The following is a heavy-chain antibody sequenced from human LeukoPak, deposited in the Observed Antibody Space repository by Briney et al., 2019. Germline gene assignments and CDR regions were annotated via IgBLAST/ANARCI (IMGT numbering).Heavy chain of an antibody. CDR2: IYYSGST. CDR1: GGSISSSSYY. Sequence: SETLSLTCTVSGGSISSSSYYWGWIRQPPGKGLEWIGSIYYSGSTYYNPSLKSRVTISVDTSKNQFSLKLSSVTAADTAVYYCARDGGSGSFWAYYFDYWGQGTLVTVSS. D-gene: IGHD1-26*01. V-gene: IGHV4-39*07. CDR3: ARDGGSGSFWAYYFDY. J-gene: IGHJ4*02.